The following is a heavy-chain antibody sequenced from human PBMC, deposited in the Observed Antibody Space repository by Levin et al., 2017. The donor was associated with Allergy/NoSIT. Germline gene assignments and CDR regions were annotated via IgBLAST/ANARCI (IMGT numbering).Heavy chain of an antibody. V-gene: IGHV4-61*02. CDR1: GGSISSGSYY. CDR2: IYTSGST. D-gene: IGHD3-9*01. Sequence: LRLSCTVSGGSISSGSYYWSWIRQPAGKGLEWIGRIYTSGSTNYNPSLKSRVTISVDTSKNQFSLKLSSVTAADTAVYYCARDQGDYDILTGYHTPPWFDPWGQGTLVTVSS. CDR3: ARDQGDYDILTGYHTPPWFDP. J-gene: IGHJ5*02.